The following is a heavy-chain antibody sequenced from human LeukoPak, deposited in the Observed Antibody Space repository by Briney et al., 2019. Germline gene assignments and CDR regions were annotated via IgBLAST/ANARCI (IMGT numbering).Heavy chain of an antibody. V-gene: IGHV4-61*02. D-gene: IGHD1-1*01. Sequence: SQTLSLTCTVSGGSISSGSYYWSWIRQPAGKGLEWIGRIYTSGSTNYNPSLQSRVTISVDTSKNQFSLKLSSVTAADTAVYYCARSVRYTDWFDPWGQGTLVTVSS. CDR1: GGSISSGSYY. CDR3: ARSVRYTDWFDP. CDR2: IYTSGST. J-gene: IGHJ5*02.